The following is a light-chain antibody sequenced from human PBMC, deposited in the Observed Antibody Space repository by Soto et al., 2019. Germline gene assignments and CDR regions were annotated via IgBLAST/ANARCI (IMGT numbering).Light chain of an antibody. CDR2: GAS. J-gene: IGKJ1*01. Sequence: EIVMTQSPATLSVSPGERATLSCRASQSVSSYLAWYQQKPGQAPRLLIYGASTRATDIPARFSGGGSGTDFTLTISRLEPEDFAVYYCQHYGGSPWTFGQGTKVDIK. CDR3: QHYGGSPWT. V-gene: IGKV3-20*01. CDR1: QSVSSY.